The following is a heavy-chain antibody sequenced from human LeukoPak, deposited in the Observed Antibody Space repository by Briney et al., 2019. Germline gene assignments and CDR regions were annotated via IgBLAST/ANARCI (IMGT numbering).Heavy chain of an antibody. D-gene: IGHD5-12*01. CDR3: ATSQIRLGFFDN. J-gene: IGHJ4*02. CDR1: FIGNY. Sequence: ASVKVSCKASFIGNYFQLVRQAPGQGFEWIGCIDRNSGDTDYAQKFQGRVTMTRDTSSTTGYMELYGLRPDDTAIYHCATSQIRLGFFDNWGQGTLVFVSP. V-gene: IGHV1-2*02. CDR2: IDRNSGDT.